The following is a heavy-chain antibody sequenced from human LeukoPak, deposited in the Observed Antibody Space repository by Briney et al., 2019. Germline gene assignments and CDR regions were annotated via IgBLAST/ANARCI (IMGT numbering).Heavy chain of an antibody. CDR3: ARGGGSYDY. CDR1: DGSSSGYY. J-gene: IGHJ4*02. D-gene: IGHD1-26*01. V-gene: IGHV4-34*01. CDR2: INHSGST. Sequence: PSETLSLTCAVYDGSSSGYYWSWIRQPPGKGLEWIGEINHSGSTNYNPSLKSRVTISVDTSKNQFSLKLSSVTAADTAVYYCARGGGSYDYWGQGTLVTVSS.